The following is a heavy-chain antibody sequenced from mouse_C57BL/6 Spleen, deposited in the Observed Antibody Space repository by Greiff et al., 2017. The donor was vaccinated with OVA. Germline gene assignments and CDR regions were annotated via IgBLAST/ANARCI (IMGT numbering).Heavy chain of an antibody. Sequence: VQLQQSGTVLARPGASVKMSCKTSGYTFTSYWMHWVKQRPGQGLEWIGAIYPGNSDTSYNQKFKGKAKLTAVTSASTAYMELSSLTNEDSAVYYCTREATVVARYFDVWGTGTTVTVSS. V-gene: IGHV1-5*01. D-gene: IGHD1-1*01. CDR1: GYTFTSYW. CDR3: TREATVVARYFDV. J-gene: IGHJ1*03. CDR2: IYPGNSDT.